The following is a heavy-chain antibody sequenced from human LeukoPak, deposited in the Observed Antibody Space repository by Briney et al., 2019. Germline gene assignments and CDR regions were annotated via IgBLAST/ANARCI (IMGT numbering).Heavy chain of an antibody. V-gene: IGHV4-34*01. CDR2: VNHSGST. D-gene: IGHD3-10*01. Sequence: PLETLSLTRPVYGGSFPGYKGEWIRQSPGKGLEWIGEVNHSGSTTYNPSLKSRVTMSVDMSNNQFFLKLTSVTAADTAVYYCARGYMKFDHWGQGILVTVSS. J-gene: IGHJ4*02. CDR1: GGSFPGYK. CDR3: ARGYMKFDH.